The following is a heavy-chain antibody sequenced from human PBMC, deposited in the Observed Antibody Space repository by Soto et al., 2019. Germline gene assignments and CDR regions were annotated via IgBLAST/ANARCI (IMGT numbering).Heavy chain of an antibody. CDR1: GGSLSSGDYY. V-gene: IGHV4-30-4*02. J-gene: IGHJ4*02. CDR3: ARVSGSYYHVYYFDY. D-gene: IGHD1-26*01. Sequence: SETLSLTCTVSGGSLSSGDYYWSWIRQPPGKGLEWIGYIYYSGSTYYNPSLKSRVTISVDTSKNQFSLKLSSVTAADTAVYYCARVSGSYYHVYYFDYWGQGTLVTVSS. CDR2: IYYSGST.